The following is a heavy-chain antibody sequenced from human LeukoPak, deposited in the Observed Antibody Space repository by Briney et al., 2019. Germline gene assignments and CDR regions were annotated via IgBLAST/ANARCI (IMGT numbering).Heavy chain of an antibody. Sequence: SETLSLTCTVSGASISSHYWSWIRRPPGKGLEWIGYISYSGSTNYNPSLTSRVTISVDTSKNQFSLKMTSVTPADTAVYYCARAGGDITSSQDLDYWGQGTLVTVSS. J-gene: IGHJ4*02. D-gene: IGHD3-10*01. CDR2: ISYSGST. CDR3: ARAGGDITSSQDLDY. CDR1: GASISSHY. V-gene: IGHV4-59*11.